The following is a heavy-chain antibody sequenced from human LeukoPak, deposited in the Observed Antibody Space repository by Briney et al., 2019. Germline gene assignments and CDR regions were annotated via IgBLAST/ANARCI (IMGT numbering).Heavy chain of an antibody. V-gene: IGHV1-2*06. J-gene: IGHJ5*02. Sequence: GASVKVSCKASGYTFTGYYMHWVRQAPGQGLEWMGRINPNSGGTNYAQKFQGRVTMTRDTSISTAYMELSRLRSDDTAVYYCARESWLVRGYVVRGGDGWFDPWGQGTLVTVSS. CDR2: INPNSGGT. CDR1: GYTFTGYY. CDR3: ARESWLVRGYVVRGGDGWFDP. D-gene: IGHD6-19*01.